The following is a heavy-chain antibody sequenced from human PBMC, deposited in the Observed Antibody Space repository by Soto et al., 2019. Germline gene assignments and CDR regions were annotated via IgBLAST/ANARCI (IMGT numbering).Heavy chain of an antibody. Sequence: PGGSLRLSCAASGFTFSMDWMHWVRQAPGKGLVWVSRVNSDGSTINYADSVKGRFTISRDNAKNTLYLQMNSLRVDDTAKYYCVRWPEYWGQGTLVTVSS. D-gene: IGHD2-15*01. CDR3: VRWPEY. J-gene: IGHJ4*01. CDR1: GFTFSMDW. V-gene: IGHV3-74*01. CDR2: VNSDGSTI.